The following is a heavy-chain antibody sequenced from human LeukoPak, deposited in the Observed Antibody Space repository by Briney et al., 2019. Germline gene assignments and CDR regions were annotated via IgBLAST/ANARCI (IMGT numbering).Heavy chain of an antibody. CDR1: GFTFSSYG. V-gene: IGHV3-30*18. Sequence: PGRSLRLSCAASGFTFSSYGMHRVRQAPGKGLEWVAVISYDGSNKYYADSVKGRFTISRDNSKNTLYLQMNSLRAEDTAVYYCAKNSDCSSTSCYSYYYGMDVWGQGTTVTVSS. CDR3: AKNSDCSSTSCYSYYYGMDV. D-gene: IGHD2-2*01. J-gene: IGHJ6*02. CDR2: ISYDGSNK.